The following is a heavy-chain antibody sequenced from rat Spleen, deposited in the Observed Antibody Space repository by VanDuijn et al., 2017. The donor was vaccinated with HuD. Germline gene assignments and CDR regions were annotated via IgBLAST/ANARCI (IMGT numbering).Heavy chain of an antibody. CDR2: IWNTGGT. D-gene: IGHD5-1*01. CDR1: GFSLTSYN. V-gene: IGHV2-41*01. J-gene: IGHJ2*01. CDR3: TRDGEPFDY. Sequence: QVQLKESGPGLVQPSQTLSLTCTVAGFSLTSYNVHWVRQPPGKGLEWMGVIWNTGGTRYNSALKSRLSISRDTSKNQVFLKMNSLQTDDTGTYYCTRDGEPFDYWGQGVMVTVSS.